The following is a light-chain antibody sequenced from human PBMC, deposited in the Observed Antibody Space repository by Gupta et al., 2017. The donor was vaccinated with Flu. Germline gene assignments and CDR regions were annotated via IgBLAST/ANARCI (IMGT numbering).Light chain of an antibody. CDR1: RSNIGNNY. V-gene: IGLV1-51*02. J-gene: IGLJ1*01. Sequence: QSVLTQSPAVSAAPGQTVTIYCSGSRSNIGNNYVSRYQQFPGTVPKLLIFENNQRPSGIPDRFSGSKSATSATLAITGLQTGDEAVYYCATWDSSLSAYVFATGTELTVL. CDR2: ENN. CDR3: ATWDSSLSAYV.